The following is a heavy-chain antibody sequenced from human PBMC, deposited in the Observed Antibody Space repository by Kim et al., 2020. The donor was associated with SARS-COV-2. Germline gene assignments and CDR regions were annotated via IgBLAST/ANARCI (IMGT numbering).Heavy chain of an antibody. CDR2: VKTKANTYAT. V-gene: IGHV3-73*01. J-gene: IGHJ6*02. Sequence: GESLKISCAASGFTFSGSVIHWVRQASGKGLECVGRVKTKANTYATVYGASVKGRFTISRDDSKSTAFLQMNSLKTEDTAVYYCTSGLQTTYGMDVWGQGTTVTVSS. CDR3: TSGLQTTYGMDV. CDR1: GFTFSGSV. D-gene: IGHD4-4*01.